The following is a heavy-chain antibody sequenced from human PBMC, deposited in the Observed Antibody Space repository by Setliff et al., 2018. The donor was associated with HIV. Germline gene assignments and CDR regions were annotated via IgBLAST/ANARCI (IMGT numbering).Heavy chain of an antibody. Sequence: NPSETLSLTCTVSGASVTTHSWSWIRQSPEKGLEWIAFILDTGSPNYSPSFKSRVTISVDTSMNQFSLKLTSVTAADTAIYYCARGGASSQWLGPWGKGILVTVPQ. CDR2: ILDTGSP. D-gene: IGHD3-10*01. V-gene: IGHV4-59*02. CDR3: ARGGASSQWLGP. CDR1: GASVTTHS. J-gene: IGHJ5*02.